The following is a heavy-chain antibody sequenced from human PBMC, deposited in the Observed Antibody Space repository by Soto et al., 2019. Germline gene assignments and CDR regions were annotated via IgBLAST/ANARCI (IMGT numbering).Heavy chain of an antibody. V-gene: IGHV1-69*13. D-gene: IGHD5-12*01. Sequence: SVKVSCKASGGTFNNYPITWVRQAPRQGLEWMGGSIPIFGTANYAQKFQGRVTISVDESTSTAYMELSSLRSEDTAVYYCARGRGYSGDDHYYYFDMDVWGQGTTVPVSS. CDR3: ARGRGYSGDDHYYYFDMDV. CDR2: SIPIFGTA. J-gene: IGHJ6*02. CDR1: GGTFNNYP.